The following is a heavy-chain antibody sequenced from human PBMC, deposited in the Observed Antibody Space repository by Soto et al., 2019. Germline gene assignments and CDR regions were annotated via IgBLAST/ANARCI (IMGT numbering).Heavy chain of an antibody. CDR1: GGSISTSAYY. J-gene: IGHJ4*02. Sequence: SETLSLTCTVSGGSISTSAYYWGWIRQPPGKGLEWIGSIFYSGSTNYNPSLKSRLTISVDTSKNQFSLKLSSVTAADTAVYYCARGDMVRGGLDYWGQGTLVTVSS. V-gene: IGHV4-39*07. CDR3: ARGDMVRGGLDY. D-gene: IGHD3-10*01. CDR2: IFYSGST.